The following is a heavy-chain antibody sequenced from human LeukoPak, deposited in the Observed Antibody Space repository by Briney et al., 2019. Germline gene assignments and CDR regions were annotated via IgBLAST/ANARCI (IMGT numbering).Heavy chain of an antibody. V-gene: IGHV4-39*07. CDR3: RIRGYSYVLDY. CDR2: MYYSGST. CDR1: GGSMSSSNYY. J-gene: IGHJ4*02. D-gene: IGHD5-18*01. Sequence: SETLSLTCTVSGGSMSSSNYYWGWIRQPPGKGLEWIGSMYYSGSTNYNPSLKSRVTISKDKSKNQFSLKLTSVTAADTAVYYCRIRGYSYVLDYWGQGTLVTVSS.